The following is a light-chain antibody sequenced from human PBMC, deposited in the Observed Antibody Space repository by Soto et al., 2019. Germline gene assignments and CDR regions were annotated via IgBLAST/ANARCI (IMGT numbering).Light chain of an antibody. J-gene: IGKJ2*01. Sequence: EIVLTQSPGTLSLSPGERATLSCRASQSVSRSYFAWYQQKPGQAPRLLIYGASGRATGIPDRFSGSGSGTDFTLTISRLEPEDFAVYYCQQYGSSPMYTFGQGTKLEIK. CDR1: QSVSRSY. CDR2: GAS. V-gene: IGKV3-20*01. CDR3: QQYGSSPMYT.